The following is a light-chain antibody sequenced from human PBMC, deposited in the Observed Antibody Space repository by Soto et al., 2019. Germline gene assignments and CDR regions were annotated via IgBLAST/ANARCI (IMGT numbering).Light chain of an antibody. CDR1: RGISNI. CDR3: QKYNSALGV. CDR2: AAS. J-gene: IGKJ3*01. V-gene: IGKV1-27*01. Sequence: DIQMTHSPPSRPASVGERAPTTCRASRGISNILAWYQQKPGKVPKLLIYAASTLQSGVPSRFSGSGSGTDFTLTISSLQPEDVATYYCQKYNSALGVFGPGTKVDIK.